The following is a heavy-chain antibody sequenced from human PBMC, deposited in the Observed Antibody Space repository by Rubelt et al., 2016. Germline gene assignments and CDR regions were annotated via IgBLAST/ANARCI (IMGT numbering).Heavy chain of an antibody. CDR1: GYSLSALS. J-gene: IGHJ4*02. D-gene: IGHD3/OR15-3a*01. Sequence: QVQLVQSGAEVKNPGASVKVSCKVSGYSLSALSMHWIRQAPGKGLEWMGGFDAEEDETIYASEFQGRVTMTEDTSKDTAYMELSRLRSEDTAVYYCATVTVGTSYDDHWGQGTLVTVSS. CDR3: ATVTVGTSYDDH. CDR2: FDAEEDET. V-gene: IGHV1-24*01.